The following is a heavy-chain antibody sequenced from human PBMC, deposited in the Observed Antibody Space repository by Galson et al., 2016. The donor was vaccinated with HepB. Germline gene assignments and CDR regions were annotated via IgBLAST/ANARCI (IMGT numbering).Heavy chain of an antibody. CDR3: ARESGDPRFF. CDR2: IHPNGGTT. CDR1: GYTFTSYF. Sequence: SVKVSCKASGYTFTSYFMHWVRRAPGQGLEWMGMIHPNGGTTSYAQKFQGRVTITRDTSTTTVHMELSSLRSDDTAVYYCARESGDPRFFWGQGTLVTVSS. D-gene: IGHD2-21*02. V-gene: IGHV1-46*01. J-gene: IGHJ4*02.